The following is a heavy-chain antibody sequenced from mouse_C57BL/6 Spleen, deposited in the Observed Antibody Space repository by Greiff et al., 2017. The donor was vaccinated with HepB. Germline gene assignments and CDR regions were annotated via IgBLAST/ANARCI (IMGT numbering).Heavy chain of an antibody. Sequence: QVHVKQPGAELVKPGASVKMSCKASGYTFTSYWITWVKQRPGQGLEWIGDIYPGSGSTNYNEKFKSKATLTVDTSSSTAYMQLSSLTSEDSAVYYCARKRITGYYFDYWGQGTTLTVSS. V-gene: IGHV1-55*01. CDR3: ARKRITGYYFDY. CDR1: GYTFTSYW. D-gene: IGHD4-1*01. CDR2: IYPGSGST. J-gene: IGHJ2*01.